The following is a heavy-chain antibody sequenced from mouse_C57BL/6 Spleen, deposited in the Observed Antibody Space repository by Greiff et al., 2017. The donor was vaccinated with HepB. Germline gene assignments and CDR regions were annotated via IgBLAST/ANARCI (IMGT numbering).Heavy chain of an antibody. CDR3: ARGGYDYYVWFAY. V-gene: IGHV1-22*01. J-gene: IGHJ3*01. Sequence: EVQLQQSGPELVKPGASVKMSCKASGYTFTDYNMHWVKQSHGKSLEWIGYINPNNGGTSYNQKFKGKATLTVNKSSSTAYMELRSLTSEDSAVYYCARGGYDYYVWFAYWGQGTLVTVSA. CDR1: GYTFTDYN. CDR2: INPNNGGT. D-gene: IGHD1-1*01.